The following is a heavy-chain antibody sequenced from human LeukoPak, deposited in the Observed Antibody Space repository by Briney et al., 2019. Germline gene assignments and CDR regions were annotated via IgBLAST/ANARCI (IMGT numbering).Heavy chain of an antibody. CDR2: IYYSGST. D-gene: IGHD5-18*01. Sequence: SETPSLTCTVSGGSISSYYWSWIRQPPGKGLEWIGYIYYSGSTNYNPSLKSRVTISVDTSKNQFSLKLSSVTAADTAVYYCARGYVDTAMVNWYYFDYWGQGTLVTVSP. CDR1: GGSISSYY. J-gene: IGHJ4*02. V-gene: IGHV4-59*01. CDR3: ARGYVDTAMVNWYYFDY.